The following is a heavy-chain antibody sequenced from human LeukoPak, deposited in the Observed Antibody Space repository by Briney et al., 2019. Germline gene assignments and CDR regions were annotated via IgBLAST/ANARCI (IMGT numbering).Heavy chain of an antibody. Sequence: SETLSLTCTVSGGSISSYYWSWIRQPPGKGLEWIGYIYYSGSTNYNPSLKSRVTISVDTSKNQFSLKLSSVTAADTAVYYCATYGDYDKDAFDIWGQGTMVTVSS. CDR1: GGSISSYY. CDR3: ATYGDYDKDAFDI. D-gene: IGHD4-17*01. J-gene: IGHJ3*02. V-gene: IGHV4-59*08. CDR2: IYYSGST.